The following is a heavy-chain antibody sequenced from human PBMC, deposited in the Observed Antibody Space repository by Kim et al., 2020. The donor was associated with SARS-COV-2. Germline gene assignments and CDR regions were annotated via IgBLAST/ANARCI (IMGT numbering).Heavy chain of an antibody. V-gene: IGHV3-48*02. J-gene: IGHJ3*02. CDR3: VRDRMGGAFDI. D-gene: IGHD3-16*01. CDR1: GFTFSAYD. Sequence: VGSLRLSCATSGFTFSAYDMNWVRQAPGKGLEWLSFITKSSATIYYADSVQGRFTISRDNAKNSLYLQMNSLRDEDTALYYCVRDRMGGAFDIWGQGTM. CDR2: ITKSSATI.